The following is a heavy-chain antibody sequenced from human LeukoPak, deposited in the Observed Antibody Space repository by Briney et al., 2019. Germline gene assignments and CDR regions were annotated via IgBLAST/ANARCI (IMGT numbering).Heavy chain of an antibody. J-gene: IGHJ4*02. V-gene: IGHV4-31*03. Sequence: KPSQTLSLTCTVSGGSISSGGYYWSWIRQHPGKGLEWIGYIYYSGSTYYNPSLKSRVTISVDTSKNQFSLKLSSVTAADTAVYYCARTVTMVRGVYNGGYYFDYWGQGTLVTVSS. CDR2: IYYSGST. CDR3: ARTVTMVRGVYNGGYYFDY. CDR1: GGSISSGGYY. D-gene: IGHD3-10*01.